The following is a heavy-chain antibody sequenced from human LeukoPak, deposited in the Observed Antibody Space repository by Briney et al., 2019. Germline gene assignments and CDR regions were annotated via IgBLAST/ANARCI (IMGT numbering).Heavy chain of an antibody. CDR3: ARNSGYDSNDY. J-gene: IGHJ4*02. D-gene: IGHD5-12*01. Sequence: ASVKVSCKASGYTFTDYYLHWVRQAPGQGLEWMGWINPNTGGTNYAQKFQGRVTVTRDTSISTAYMELSRLTSDDTAVYYCARNSGYDSNDYWGQGTLVTVSS. CDR2: INPNTGGT. CDR1: GYTFTDYY. V-gene: IGHV1-2*02.